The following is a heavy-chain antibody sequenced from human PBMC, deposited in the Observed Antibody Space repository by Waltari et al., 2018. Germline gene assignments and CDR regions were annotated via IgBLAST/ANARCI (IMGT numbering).Heavy chain of an antibody. CDR3: AKVEGNGPLGIDY. J-gene: IGHJ4*02. CDR2: ISGSGAST. V-gene: IGHV3-23*01. Sequence: EVQLLESGGGRLQPGGSLRLSCAASGFTFSTSAMNWVRQAPGKGLQWGSSISGSGASTFYTDSVKGRFIISRDNSKNTLYLQMNSLRAEDTALYYCAKVEGNGPLGIDYWGQGTLVTVSS. D-gene: IGHD3-16*01. CDR1: GFTFSTSA.